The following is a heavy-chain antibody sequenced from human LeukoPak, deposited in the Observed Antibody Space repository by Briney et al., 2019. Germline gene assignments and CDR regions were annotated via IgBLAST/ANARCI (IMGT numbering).Heavy chain of an antibody. Sequence: GGSLRLSCAASGFTFSSYAMHWVRQAPGKGLEWVAVISYDGSNKYYADSVKGRFTISRDNSKNTLYLQMNSLRAEDTAVYYCARDRGGYDILTGYYYYYYGMDVWGKGTTVTVSS. J-gene: IGHJ6*04. CDR2: ISYDGSNK. V-gene: IGHV3-30*04. CDR3: ARDRGGYDILTGYYYYYYGMDV. CDR1: GFTFSSYA. D-gene: IGHD3-9*01.